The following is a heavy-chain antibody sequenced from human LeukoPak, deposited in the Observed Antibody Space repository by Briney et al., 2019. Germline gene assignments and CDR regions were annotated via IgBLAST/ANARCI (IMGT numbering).Heavy chain of an antibody. CDR1: GYTFTGYY. CDR2: INLNSGGT. D-gene: IGHD3-9*01. V-gene: IGHV1-2*02. Sequence: ASVKVSCKASGYTFTGYYIHWVRQAPGQGLEWMGWINLNSGGTNYAQKFQDRVTMTRDTSITTAYIYLNRLRFDDTALYSCARSAHILAGETFDYWGQGNLATVSS. CDR3: ARSAHILAGETFDY. J-gene: IGHJ4*02.